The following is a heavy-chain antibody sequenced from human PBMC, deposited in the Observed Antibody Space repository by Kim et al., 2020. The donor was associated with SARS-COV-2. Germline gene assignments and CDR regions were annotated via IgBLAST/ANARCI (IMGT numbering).Heavy chain of an antibody. CDR1: GGSISSYY. V-gene: IGHV4-59*01. J-gene: IGHJ6*02. CDR3: ARDAVSYGDYYYYGMDV. CDR2: IYYSGST. Sequence: SETLSHTCTVSGGSISSYYWSWIRQPPGKGLEWIGYIYYSGSTNYNPSLKRRVTISVDTSKNQFSLKLSSVTAADTAVYYCARDAVSYGDYYYYGMDVWGQGTTVTVSS. D-gene: IGHD5-18*01.